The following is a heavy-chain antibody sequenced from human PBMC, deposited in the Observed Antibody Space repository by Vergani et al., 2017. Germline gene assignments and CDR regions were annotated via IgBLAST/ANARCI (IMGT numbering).Heavy chain of an antibody. CDR1: GSSIRSRNYY. D-gene: IGHD6-19*01. V-gene: IGHV4-39*01. CDR3: ARHSTVEWLVKLGGIDP. Sequence: QLQLQESGPGLVKPSATLSLTCSVSGSSIRSRNYYWGWIRQPPGKGLEWIASIYYSGSTYYNPSLKSRVTLSVDTSKNQFSLKLSSVTAADTAVYFCARHSTVEWLVKLGGIDPWGQGILVIVSS. CDR2: IYYSGST. J-gene: IGHJ5*02.